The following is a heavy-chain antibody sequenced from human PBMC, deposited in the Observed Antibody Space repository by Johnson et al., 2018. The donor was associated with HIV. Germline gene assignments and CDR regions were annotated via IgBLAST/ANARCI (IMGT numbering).Heavy chain of an antibody. V-gene: IGHV3-30*04. Sequence: QVQLVASGGGVVQPGRSLRLSCAASGFTFSSYAMHWVRQAPGKGVEWVAVISYDGSNKYYADSVKVRFTISRDNSKNTLYLQMNSLRAEDTALYYCAVLWFGDLWAFDIWGQGTKVTVSS. CDR1: GFTFSSYA. CDR3: AVLWFGDLWAFDI. D-gene: IGHD3-10*01. CDR2: ISYDGSNK. J-gene: IGHJ3*02.